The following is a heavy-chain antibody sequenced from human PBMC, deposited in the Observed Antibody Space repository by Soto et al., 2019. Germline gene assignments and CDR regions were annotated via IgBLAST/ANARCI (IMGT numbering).Heavy chain of an antibody. CDR3: AHRSNIPVWVLFDY. D-gene: IGHD4-4*01. CDR2: IHWDNDQ. CDR1: GFLLFTREEG. Sequence: QITLKESGPMLVKPTQTLTLTCTFSGFLLFTREEGVGWIRQPPGKGLEWLALIHWDNDQRYSPSLKSRLTITKDTSKNHVVLTMSNMDPVDTGTYYCAHRSNIPVWVLFDYWGPGILVTVSS. J-gene: IGHJ4*02. V-gene: IGHV2-5*02.